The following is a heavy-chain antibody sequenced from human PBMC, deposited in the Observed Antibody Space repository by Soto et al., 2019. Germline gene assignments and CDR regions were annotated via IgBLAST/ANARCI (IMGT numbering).Heavy chain of an antibody. D-gene: IGHD3-22*01. CDR3: AGLYPYDRRGYRLAY. CDR1: GGSISSTSSY. Sequence: SETLSLTCTVSGGSISSTSSYWGWIRRPPGKELEWIGSIYYRGNTYYNPSLNSRVTISVDTSKNQFSLRLSPVTAADTAVYFCAGLYPYDRRGYRLAYWGQGALVTVS. V-gene: IGHV4-39*01. J-gene: IGHJ4*02. CDR2: IYYRGNT.